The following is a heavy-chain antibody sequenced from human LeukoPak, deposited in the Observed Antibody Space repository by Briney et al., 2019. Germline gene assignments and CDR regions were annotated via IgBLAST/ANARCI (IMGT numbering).Heavy chain of an antibody. Sequence: GGSLRLSCAAYGFTFSSYWMNWARQAPGKGLEWVASINHNGNVNYYVDSVKGRFTISRDNAKNSLYLQMSNLRAEDTAVYFCARGGVLDVWGQGATVTVSS. CDR1: GFTFSSYW. J-gene: IGHJ6*02. CDR2: INHNGNVN. D-gene: IGHD3-16*01. CDR3: ARGGVLDV. V-gene: IGHV3-7*03.